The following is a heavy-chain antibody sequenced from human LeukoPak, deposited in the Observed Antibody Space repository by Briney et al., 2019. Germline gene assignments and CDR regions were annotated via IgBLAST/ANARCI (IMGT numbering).Heavy chain of an antibody. Sequence: KASETLSLTCAVYGGSFSGYYWSWIRQPPGKGLEWIGEINHSGSTNYNPSLKSRVTISVVTSKNQFSLKLSSVTAADTAVYYCARVKPIARRYYYYMDVWGKGTTVTVSS. CDR3: ARVKPIARRYYYYMDV. V-gene: IGHV4-34*01. CDR1: GGSFSGYY. J-gene: IGHJ6*03. CDR2: INHSGST. D-gene: IGHD6-13*01.